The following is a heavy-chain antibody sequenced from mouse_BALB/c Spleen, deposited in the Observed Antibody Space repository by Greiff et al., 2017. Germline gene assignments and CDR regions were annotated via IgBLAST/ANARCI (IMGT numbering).Heavy chain of an antibody. CDR2: IWADGST. D-gene: IGHD3-3*01. V-gene: IGHV2-9*02. Sequence: QVQLKESGPGLVAPSQSLSITCTVSGFSLTSYGVHWVRQPPGKGLEWLGVIWADGSTNYNSALMSRLSISKDKSKSQSKSQVFLKMNSLQTDDTAMYHCARDCRASYAMDYWGQGTSVTVSS. J-gene: IGHJ4*01. CDR1: GFSLTSYG. CDR3: ARDCRASYAMDY.